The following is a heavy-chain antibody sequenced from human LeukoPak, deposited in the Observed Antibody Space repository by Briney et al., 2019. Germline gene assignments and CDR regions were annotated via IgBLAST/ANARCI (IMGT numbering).Heavy chain of an antibody. CDR1: GFTLSSYA. V-gene: IGHV3-23*01. CDR3: AKGNIVVVVAASGEYDY. D-gene: IGHD2-15*01. Sequence: GGSLRLSCAASGFTLSSYAMSWVRQAPGKGLEWVSAISGSGGSTYYADSVKGRFTISRDNSKNTLYLQMNSLRAEDTAVYYCAKGNIVVVVAASGEYDYWGQGTLVTVSS. CDR2: ISGSGGST. J-gene: IGHJ4*02.